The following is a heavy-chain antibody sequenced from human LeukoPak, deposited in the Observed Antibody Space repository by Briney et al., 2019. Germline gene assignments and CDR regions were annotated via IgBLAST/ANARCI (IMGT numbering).Heavy chain of an antibody. V-gene: IGHV3-30*04. J-gene: IGHJ5*02. CDR1: GFTFSKYT. D-gene: IGHD3-3*01. CDR2: ISNDGSNK. CDR3: ARGDLGVVITYSWFDP. Sequence: GGSLRLSCAASGFTFSKYTIHWVRQAPGKGLEWVAVISNDGSNKYYADSVKGRFTISRDNSKNTLYLQMDSLRAEDTAVYYCARGDLGVVITYSWFDPWGQGTLVTVSS.